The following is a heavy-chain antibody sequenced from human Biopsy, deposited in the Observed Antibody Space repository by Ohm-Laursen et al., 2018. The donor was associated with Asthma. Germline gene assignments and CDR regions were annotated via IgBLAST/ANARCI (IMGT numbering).Heavy chain of an antibody. V-gene: IGHV1-18*01. Sequence: ASVKVSCKTSGYTFNSAGITWVRQPPGQGLEWMGWISVYNGNTKVAQKLQDRVPMITDTSTSTAYMELRSLRSDDTAVYFCARAVDYSHYYGIDVWGQGTTVTVS. CDR2: ISVYNGNT. J-gene: IGHJ6*02. D-gene: IGHD3-10*01. CDR3: ARAVDYSHYYGIDV. CDR1: GYTFNSAG.